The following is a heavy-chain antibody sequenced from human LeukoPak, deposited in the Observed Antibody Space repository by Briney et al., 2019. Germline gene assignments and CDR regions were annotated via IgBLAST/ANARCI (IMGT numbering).Heavy chain of an antibody. CDR1: GFTFSSYA. CDR3: ARGESYRFDY. CDR2: ISYDSTIK. J-gene: IGHJ4*02. Sequence: GRSLRLSCTASGFTFSSYAMHWVRQASGKGLEWVAVISYDSTIKYYVDSVKGRFTISRDNSKNTLYLQMNSLRGEDTAVYYCARGESYRFDYWGQGTLVTVSS. D-gene: IGHD1-26*01. V-gene: IGHV3-30-3*01.